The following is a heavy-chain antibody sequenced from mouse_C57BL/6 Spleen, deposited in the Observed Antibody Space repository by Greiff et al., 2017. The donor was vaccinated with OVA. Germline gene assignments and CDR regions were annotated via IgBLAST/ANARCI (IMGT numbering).Heavy chain of an antibody. CDR3: ARHQYYDYGEFAY. J-gene: IGHJ3*01. CDR2: IWSDGST. D-gene: IGHD2-4*01. V-gene: IGHV2-6-1*01. Sequence: QVQLKESGPGLVAPSQSLSITCTVSGFSLTSYGVHWVRQPPGKGLEWLVVIWSDGSTTYNSALKSRLSISKDNSKSQVFLKMNSLQTDDTAMYYCARHQYYDYGEFAYWGQGTLVTVSA. CDR1: GFSLTSYG.